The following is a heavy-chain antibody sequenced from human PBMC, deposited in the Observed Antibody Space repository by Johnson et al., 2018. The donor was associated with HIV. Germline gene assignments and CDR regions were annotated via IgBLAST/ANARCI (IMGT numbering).Heavy chain of an antibody. Sequence: QVQLVESGGGVVQPGESLRLSCRTFGFTFSYHGMHWVRQAPGKGLEWVSIVYSGGNTYYTDSVKGRLTLSRDNSNNTLYLQMNSLRAEDTAVYYCARDVTAGNDAFDIWGQGTMVTVSS. J-gene: IGHJ3*02. V-gene: IGHV3-NL1*01. D-gene: IGHD1-1*01. CDR3: ARDVTAGNDAFDI. CDR2: VYSGGNT. CDR1: GFTFSYHG.